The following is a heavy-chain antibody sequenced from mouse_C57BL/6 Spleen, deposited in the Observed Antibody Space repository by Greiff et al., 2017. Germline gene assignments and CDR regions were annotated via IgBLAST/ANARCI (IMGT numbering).Heavy chain of an antibody. D-gene: IGHD1-1*01. CDR2: IDPSDSET. J-gene: IGHJ1*03. CDR3: ASTPVVADWYFDV. CDR1: GYTFTSYW. Sequence: QVQLQQPGAELVRPGSSVKLSCKASGYTFTSYWMHWVKQRPIQGLEWIGNIDPSDSETHYNQKFKDKATLTVDKSSSTAYMQLSSLTSEDSAVYYCASTPVVADWYFDVWGTGTTVTVSS. V-gene: IGHV1-52*01.